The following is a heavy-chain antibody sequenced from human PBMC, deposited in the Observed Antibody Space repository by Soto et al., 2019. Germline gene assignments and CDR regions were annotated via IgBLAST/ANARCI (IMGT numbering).Heavy chain of an antibody. V-gene: IGHV1-18*01. CDR2: INPYNDDT. J-gene: IGHJ4*02. CDR1: GYTLRDFG. Sequence: QVQLVQSGAEVKEPGASVKVSCKASGYTLRDFGISWVRQAPGQGLEWMGWINPYNDDTKYAQKFQDRVTMTTDTSTGTGYMEMRSLSSDDTAVYYCAREDCSGGSCYGVDYWGQGTLVTVSS. D-gene: IGHD2-15*01. CDR3: AREDCSGGSCYGVDY.